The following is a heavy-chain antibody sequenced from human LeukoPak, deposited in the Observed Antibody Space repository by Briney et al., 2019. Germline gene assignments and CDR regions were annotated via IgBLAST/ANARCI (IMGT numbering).Heavy chain of an antibody. CDR3: ARDQGPDGGGAMDV. J-gene: IGHJ6*03. Sequence: ASVKVSCKASGGTFSSYAISWVRQAPGQGLEWMGGIIPIFGTANYAQKFQGRVTITADESTSTAYMELSSLRSEDTAVYYCARDQGPDGGGAMDVWGKGTTVTVSS. V-gene: IGHV1-69*13. D-gene: IGHD2-21*01. CDR1: GGTFSSYA. CDR2: IIPIFGTA.